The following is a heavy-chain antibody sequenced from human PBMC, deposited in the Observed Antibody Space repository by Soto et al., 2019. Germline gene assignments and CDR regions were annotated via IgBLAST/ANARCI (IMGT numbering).Heavy chain of an antibody. CDR2: IYATGTT. V-gene: IGHV4-4*07. CDR1: GASISGFY. Sequence: PSETLSLTCTVSGASISGFYRSWIRKTAGKGLEWIGGIYATGTTNYYPSLKSRVMMSVNTSKKQFSLKLRSVTAADTALYYFVRDGTKTLRDWFDPWGQGISVTVSS. D-gene: IGHD1-1*01. CDR3: VRDGTKTLRDWFDP. J-gene: IGHJ5*02.